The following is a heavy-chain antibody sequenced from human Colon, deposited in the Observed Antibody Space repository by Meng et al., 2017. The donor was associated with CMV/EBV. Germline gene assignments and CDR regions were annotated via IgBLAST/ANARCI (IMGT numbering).Heavy chain of an antibody. D-gene: IGHD4-11*01. CDR1: GFTFGDLA. J-gene: IGHJ5*02. CDR3: ARGQDYSNYWWFDP. Sequence: ASGFTFGDLAMSWVRQAPGKGLEWVAGLSGGGINTFYADSVRGRFTISRDNSKNTVFLQMNSLGVDDTAVYYCARGQDYSNYWWFDPWGQGTLVTVSS. CDR2: LSGGGINT. V-gene: IGHV3-23*01.